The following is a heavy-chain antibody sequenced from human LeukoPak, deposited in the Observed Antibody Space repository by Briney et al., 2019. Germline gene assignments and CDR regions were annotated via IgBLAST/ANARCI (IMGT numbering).Heavy chain of an antibody. J-gene: IGHJ6*02. CDR1: GFTFSSYA. Sequence: PGGSLRLSCAASGFTFSSYAMHWVRQAPGKGLEWVAVISYDGSNKYYADSVKGRFTISRDNSKNTLYLQMNSLRAEDTAVYYCARDLAATHYYYGMDVWGPGTTVTVSS. D-gene: IGHD6-19*01. V-gene: IGHV3-30-3*01. CDR3: ARDLAATHYYYGMDV. CDR2: ISYDGSNK.